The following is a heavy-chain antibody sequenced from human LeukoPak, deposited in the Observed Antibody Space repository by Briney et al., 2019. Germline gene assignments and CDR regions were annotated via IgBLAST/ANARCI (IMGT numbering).Heavy chain of an antibody. CDR3: AKGSRGFGELLYAFDI. D-gene: IGHD3-10*01. V-gene: IGHV3-30*02. CDR1: GFTFSSYG. CDR2: IRYDGSNK. J-gene: IGHJ3*02. Sequence: GGSLRLSCAASGFTFSSYGMHWVRQAPGKGLEWVAFIRYDGSNKYYADSVKGRFTISRDNSKNTLYLQMNSLRAEDTAVYYCAKGSRGFGELLYAFDIWGQGTMVTVSS.